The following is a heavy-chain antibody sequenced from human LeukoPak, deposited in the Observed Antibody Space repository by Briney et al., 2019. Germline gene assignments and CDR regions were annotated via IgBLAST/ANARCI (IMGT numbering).Heavy chain of an antibody. D-gene: IGHD6-19*01. J-gene: IGHJ4*02. V-gene: IGHV1-58*01. CDR1: LLTLTSSA. CDR2: ISIASGHT. Sequence: SVKVSCKSSLLTLTSSAVQWVRQGRGQRLEWVGWISIASGHTNYSQKFQERVTFTRDLSKSTAYMDLSGLRSEDTAMCYCAADLIAVAGSWRWGQGSLVIVSS. CDR3: AADLIAVAGSWR.